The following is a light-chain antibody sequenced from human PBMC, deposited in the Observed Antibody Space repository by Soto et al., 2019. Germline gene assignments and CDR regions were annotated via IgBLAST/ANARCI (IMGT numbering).Light chain of an antibody. CDR3: QSYDSSLTALYV. Sequence: QSVLTQPPSVSGAPGQRVTISCTGSSSNIGAGYDVQWYQQLPGTAPKLLMYGNSNRPSGVPDRFSGSKSGTPASLAITGLQAEDEADYYCQSYDSSLTALYVFGIGTKVTVL. V-gene: IGLV1-40*01. CDR1: SSNIGAGYD. CDR2: GNS. J-gene: IGLJ1*01.